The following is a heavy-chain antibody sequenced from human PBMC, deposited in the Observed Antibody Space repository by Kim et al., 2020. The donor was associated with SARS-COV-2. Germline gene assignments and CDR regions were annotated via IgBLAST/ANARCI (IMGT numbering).Heavy chain of an antibody. CDR2: IIPIFGTA. V-gene: IGHV1-69*13. D-gene: IGHD3-10*01. CDR3: ARVRKSITMVRGGTKNWFDP. CDR1: GGTFSSYA. J-gene: IGHJ5*02. Sequence: SVKVSCKASGGTFSSYAISWVRQAPGQGLEWMGGIIPIFGTANYAQKFHGRVTITADESTSTAYMELSSLRSEDTAVYYCARVRKSITMVRGGTKNWFDPWGQGTLVTVSS.